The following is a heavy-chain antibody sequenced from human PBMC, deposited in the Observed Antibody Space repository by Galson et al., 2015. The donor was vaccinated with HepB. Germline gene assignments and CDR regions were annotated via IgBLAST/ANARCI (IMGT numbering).Heavy chain of an antibody. J-gene: IGHJ4*02. CDR1: GFTFSSYA. CDR3: AKRGPGYCSSTTCYKSFDY. CDR2: MSGNTGDT. Sequence: SLRLSCAASGFTFSSYAMGWVRQAPGKGLEYVSAMSGNTGDTYYADSVKGRFTISRDNSKNTLYLQMNGLRAEDTAVYYCAKRGPGYCSSTTCYKSFDYWGQGTQVTVSS. V-gene: IGHV3-23*01. D-gene: IGHD2-2*02.